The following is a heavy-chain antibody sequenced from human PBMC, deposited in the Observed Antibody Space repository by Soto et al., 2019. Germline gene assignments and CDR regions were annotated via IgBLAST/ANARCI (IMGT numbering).Heavy chain of an antibody. J-gene: IGHJ4*02. V-gene: IGHV1-18*01. CDR1: GYTFTSYG. CDR2: ISAYNGNT. CDR3: ARFMTYYYDSSGYYASD. D-gene: IGHD3-22*01. Sequence: QVQLVQSGAEVKKPGASVKVSCKASGYTFTSYGISWVRQAPGQGLEWMGWISAYNGNTNYAQKLQGRVTMTTDTSXSXPYMELRSLRSDDTAVYYCARFMTYYYDSSGYYASDWGQGTLVTVSS.